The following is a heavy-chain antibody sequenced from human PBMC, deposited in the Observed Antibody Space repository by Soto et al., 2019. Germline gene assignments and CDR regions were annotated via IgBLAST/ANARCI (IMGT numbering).Heavy chain of an antibody. CDR1: VCSFSIFNDY. CDR2: IYYSGST. J-gene: IGHJ4*02. Sequence: SETLSITCTVSVCSFSIFNDYWSWIRHPPGKGLEWIVYIYYSGSTNYYPSLKSRVTISLDTSKNQFSLKLSSVTAADTAVYYCARHNYYDSSGPSFDYWGQGTLVTVSS. V-gene: IGHV4-61*01. D-gene: IGHD3-22*01. CDR3: ARHNYYDSSGPSFDY.